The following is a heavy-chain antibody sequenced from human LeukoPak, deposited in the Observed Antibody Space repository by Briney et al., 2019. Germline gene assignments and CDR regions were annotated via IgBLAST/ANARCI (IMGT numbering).Heavy chain of an antibody. CDR3: ARDGSITMVRGVIDHGYGLDY. CDR1: GFTFSSYA. D-gene: IGHD3-10*01. Sequence: GSLRLSCAASGFTFSSYAMHWVRQAPGKGLEWVAVISYDGSNKYYADSVKGRFTISRDNSKNTLYLQMNSLRAEDTAVYYCARDGSITMVRGVIDHGYGLDYWGQGTLVTVSS. CDR2: ISYDGSNK. J-gene: IGHJ4*02. V-gene: IGHV3-30-3*01.